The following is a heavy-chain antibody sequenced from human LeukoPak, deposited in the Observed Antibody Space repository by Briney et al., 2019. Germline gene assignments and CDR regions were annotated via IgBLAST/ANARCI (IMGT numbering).Heavy chain of an antibody. CDR3: ARRAGEYSHPYDY. CDR1: GFAFSDYY. CDR2: IYSGGNT. D-gene: IGHD4-17*01. Sequence: GGSLRLSCAASGFAFSDYYMSWIRQAPGKGLEWVSFIYSGGNTHYSDSVKGRFTISRDNSKNTLYLQMNSLRADDTAVYYCARRAGEYSHPYDYWGQGTLVTVSS. J-gene: IGHJ4*02. V-gene: IGHV3-53*01.